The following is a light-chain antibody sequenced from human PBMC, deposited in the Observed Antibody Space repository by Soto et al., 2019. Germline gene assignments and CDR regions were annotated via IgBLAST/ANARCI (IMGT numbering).Light chain of an antibody. J-gene: IGLJ1*01. CDR1: SSDVGGYNY. CDR3: SSHAGSKRV. V-gene: IGLV2-8*01. CDR2: EVN. Sequence: QSVLTQPPSASGSPGQSVTISCTGTSSDVGGYNYVSWYQQHPGKAPKLMIYEVNKRPSGVPDRFSGSKSGNTASLTVSGLQGEDEGDYYCSSHAGSKRVFGTGTKVTVL.